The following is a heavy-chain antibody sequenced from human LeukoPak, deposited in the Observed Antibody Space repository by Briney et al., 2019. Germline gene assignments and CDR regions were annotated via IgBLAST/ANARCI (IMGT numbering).Heavy chain of an antibody. CDR3: ARLDARWFLDIEAVAGKSINWFDP. CDR2: ISSSSSYI. D-gene: IGHD6-19*01. Sequence: PGGSLRLSCTASGFNFSNYAMHWVRQAPGKGLEWVSSISSSSSYIYYADSVKGRFTISRDNAKNSLYLQMNSLRAEDTGVYYCARLDARWFLDIEAVAGKSINWFDPWGQGTLVTVSS. J-gene: IGHJ5*02. CDR1: GFNFSNYA. V-gene: IGHV3-21*01.